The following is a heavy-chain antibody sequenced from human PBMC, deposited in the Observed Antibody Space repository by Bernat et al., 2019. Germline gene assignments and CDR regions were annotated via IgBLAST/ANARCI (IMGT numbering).Heavy chain of an antibody. CDR3: AGGTRIGFPDGLPAGY. V-gene: IGHV3-11*06. D-gene: IGHD2-15*01. J-gene: IGHJ4*02. CDR2: ISSSSSYT. CDR1: GFTVSSNY. Sequence: VQLVESGGGLIQPGGSLRLSCAASGFTVSSNYMSWVRQAPGKGLEWVSYISSSSSYTNYADSEKGRFTISKDNAKHSLYLKMNSLRGEDTAVYCCAGGTRIGFPDGLPAGYWGQGTVVTVSS.